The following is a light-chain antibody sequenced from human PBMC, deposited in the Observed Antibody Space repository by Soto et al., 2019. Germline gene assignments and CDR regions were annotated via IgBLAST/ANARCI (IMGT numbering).Light chain of an antibody. CDR2: AAS. Sequence: DIPMTQSPSSLSASVGDRVTITCRASQSISSYLNWYQQKPGKAPKLLIYAASSLQSGVPSRFSGSGSGTDFTLTISSLQPEDFATYYCQQSCSTPLTFGQGTKVEIK. CDR1: QSISSY. J-gene: IGKJ1*01. V-gene: IGKV1-39*01. CDR3: QQSCSTPLT.